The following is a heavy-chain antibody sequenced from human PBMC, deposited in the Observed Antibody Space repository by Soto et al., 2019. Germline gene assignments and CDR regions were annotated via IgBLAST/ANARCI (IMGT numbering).Heavy chain of an antibody. CDR2: IYYSGST. D-gene: IGHD3-3*01. V-gene: IGHV4-59*08. Sequence: PSETLSLTCTVSGGSISSYYWSWIRQPPGKGLEWIGYIYYSGSTNYNPSLKSRVTISVDTSKNQFSLKLSSVTAADTAVYYCGRAEDFWISLPTFAPWGQGTLVTVSS. CDR3: GRAEDFWISLPTFAP. CDR1: GGSISSYY. J-gene: IGHJ5*02.